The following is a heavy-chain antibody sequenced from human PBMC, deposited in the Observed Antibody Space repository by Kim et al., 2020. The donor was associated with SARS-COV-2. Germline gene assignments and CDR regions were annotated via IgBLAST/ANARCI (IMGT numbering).Heavy chain of an antibody. D-gene: IGHD4-17*01. V-gene: IGHV3-43D*03. J-gene: IGHJ6*02. CDR3: ARDYGVTTYYYYYGMDV. Sequence: GKGPFTISRDNNKNSLYLQMNSLRAEDTALYYCARDYGVTTYYYYYGMDVWGQGTTVTVSS.